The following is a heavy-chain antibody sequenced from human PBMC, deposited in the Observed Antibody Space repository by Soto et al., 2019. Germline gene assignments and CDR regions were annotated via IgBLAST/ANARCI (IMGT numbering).Heavy chain of an antibody. CDR2: IHYSGTT. V-gene: IGHV4-59*01. D-gene: IGHD3-10*01. J-gene: IGHJ3*02. CDR1: GDSISTYY. Sequence: SETLSLTCDVSGDSISTYYWSWVRQPPGQGLEWIGYIHYSGTTNYNPSLKSRVTMSVDTPKNQFSLRLTSVTAADTAVYYCERPQYGSARGADIDIWGQGTMVTVSS. CDR3: ERPQYGSARGADIDI.